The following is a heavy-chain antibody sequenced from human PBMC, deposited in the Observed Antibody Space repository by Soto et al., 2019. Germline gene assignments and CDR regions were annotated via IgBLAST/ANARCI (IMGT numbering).Heavy chain of an antibody. CDR2: INAGNGNT. Sequence: GASVKVSCKASGYTFTSYAMHWVRQAPGQRLEWMGWINAGNGNTKYSQKFQGRVTITRDTSASTAYMELSSLRSEDTAVYYCARDGRDYRSTYYYYYGMDVWGQGTTVTVSS. D-gene: IGHD3-16*02. CDR3: ARDGRDYRSTYYYYYGMDV. V-gene: IGHV1-3*01. CDR1: GYTFTSYA. J-gene: IGHJ6*02.